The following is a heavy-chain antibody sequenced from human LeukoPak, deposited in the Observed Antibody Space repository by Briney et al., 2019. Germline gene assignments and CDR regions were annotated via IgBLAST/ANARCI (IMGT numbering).Heavy chain of an antibody. V-gene: IGHV4-34*01. CDR2: INHSGST. J-gene: IGHJ6*04. D-gene: IGHD3-10*01. Sequence: PSETLSLTCAVYGGSFSGYYWSWIRQPPGKGLEWIGEINHSGSTNYNPSLKSRVTISVDTSKNQFSLKLSSVTAADTAVYYCARRFRSLGPGSYYRYYYGMDVWGKGTTVTVSS. CDR3: ARRFRSLGPGSYYRYYYGMDV. CDR1: GGSFSGYY.